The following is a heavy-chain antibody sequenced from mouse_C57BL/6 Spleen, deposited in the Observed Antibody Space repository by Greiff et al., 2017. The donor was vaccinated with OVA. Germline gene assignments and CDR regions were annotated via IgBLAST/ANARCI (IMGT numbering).Heavy chain of an antibody. Sequence: VQLQQSGPELVKPGASVKISCKASGYAFSSSWMNWVKQRPGKGLEWIGRIYPGDGDTNYNGKFKGKATLTADKSSSTAYMQLSSLTSEDSAVYFCARGGYYYGSSYGFFAYWGQGTLVTVSA. CDR3: ARGGYYYGSSYGFFAY. V-gene: IGHV1-82*01. CDR2: IYPGDGDT. D-gene: IGHD1-1*01. J-gene: IGHJ3*01. CDR1: GYAFSSSW.